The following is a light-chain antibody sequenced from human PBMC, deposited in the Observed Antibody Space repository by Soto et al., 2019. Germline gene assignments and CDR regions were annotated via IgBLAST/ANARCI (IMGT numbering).Light chain of an antibody. CDR1: QDIGSY. V-gene: IGKV1-9*01. J-gene: IGKJ4*01. CDR2: TAS. CDR3: QHLHSYPLS. Sequence: DIQLTQSPAFLSASVGDRVSITCRASQDIGSYLAWYQQKSGKAPKLLIHTASTLQTGVPFRFSGSGSGTEFTLTISSLQPGDFATYYCQHLHSYPLSFGGGNEVEIK.